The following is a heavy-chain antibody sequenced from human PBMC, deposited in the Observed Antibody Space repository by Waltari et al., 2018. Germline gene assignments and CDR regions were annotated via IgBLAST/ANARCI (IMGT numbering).Heavy chain of an antibody. CDR1: GSTFSSYG. V-gene: IGHV3-30*02. D-gene: IGHD3-9*01. CDR3: AKDRRFDSRYFDWLLAIDY. J-gene: IGHJ4*02. CDR2: IRYDGSNK. Sequence: QVQLVESGGGVVQPGGSLRLSCAASGSTFSSYGMHWVRQAPGKGLEWVAFIRYDGSNKYYADSVKGRFTISRDNSKNTLYLQMNSLRAEDTAVYYCAKDRRFDSRYFDWLLAIDYWGQGTLVTVSS.